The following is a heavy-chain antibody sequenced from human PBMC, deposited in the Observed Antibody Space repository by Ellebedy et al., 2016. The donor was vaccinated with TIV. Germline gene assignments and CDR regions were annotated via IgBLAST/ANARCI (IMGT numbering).Heavy chain of an antibody. CDR2: ISGNGGHT. CDR3: AKFLDFCSGATCVIVH. J-gene: IGHJ4*02. D-gene: IGHD2-15*01. V-gene: IGHV3-23*01. CDR1: GFTFSSYA. Sequence: PGGSLRLSCAASGFTFSSYAMSWVRQAPGKGLEWVSAISGNGGHTNYADSVKGRFTISRDNSKNTLYLKMNSLRAEDTAVYYCAKFLDFCSGATCVIVHWGQGTLVTVSS.